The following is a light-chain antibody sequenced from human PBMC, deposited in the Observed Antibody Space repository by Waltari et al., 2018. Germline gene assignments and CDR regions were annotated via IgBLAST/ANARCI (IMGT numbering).Light chain of an antibody. Sequence: DIQMPQSPSSLSASVGDRVTITCRASQDIRNALAWYQQKPGKAPKLLLYAASRLESGVPSRFSRSGSGTDYTLTITGLQPEDSATYYCQQFSGILWTFGQGTKVEIK. V-gene: IGKV1-NL1*01. CDR3: QQFSGILWT. J-gene: IGKJ1*01. CDR1: QDIRNA. CDR2: AAS.